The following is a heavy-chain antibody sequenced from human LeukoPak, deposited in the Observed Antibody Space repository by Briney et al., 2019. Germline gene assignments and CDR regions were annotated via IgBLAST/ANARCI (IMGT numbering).Heavy chain of an antibody. CDR1: GGSISSSSYY. CDR3: ARGVHYGSSGYNY. V-gene: IGHV4-39*07. J-gene: IGHJ4*02. Sequence: SETLSLTCTVSGGSISSSSYYWGWIRQPPGKGLEWIGSIYYTGSTYYNPSLKSRVTISVDTSKNQFSLKLSSVTAADTAVYYCARGVHYGSSGYNYWGQGTLVTVSS. CDR2: IYYTGST. D-gene: IGHD3-22*01.